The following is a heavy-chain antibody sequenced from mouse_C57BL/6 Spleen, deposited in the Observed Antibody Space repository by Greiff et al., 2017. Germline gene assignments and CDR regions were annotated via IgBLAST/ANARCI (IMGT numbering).Heavy chain of an antibody. CDR1: GFTFSSYA. CDR2: ISDGGSYT. CDR3: ARDRTGTLDD. J-gene: IGHJ2*01. D-gene: IGHD4-1*01. V-gene: IGHV5-4*01. Sequence: EVKLMESGGGLVKPGGSLKLSCAASGFTFSSYAMSWVRQTPEKRLEWVATISDGGSYTYYPDNVKGRFTISRDNAKNNLYLQMSHLKSEDTAMYYCARDRTGTLDDWGQGTTLTVSS.